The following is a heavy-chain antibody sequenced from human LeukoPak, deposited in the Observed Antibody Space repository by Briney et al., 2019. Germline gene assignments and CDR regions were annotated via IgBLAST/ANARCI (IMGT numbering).Heavy chain of an antibody. CDR2: IYYSGST. V-gene: IGHV4-59*12. CDR1: GGSISSYY. J-gene: IGHJ5*02. Sequence: SETLSLTCAVSGGSISSYYWSWIRQPPGKGLEWIGYIYYSGSTNYNPSLKSRVTISVDTSKNQFSLQLNSVTPEDTAVYYCARVAVSGTDWFDPWGQGTLVTVSS. CDR3: ARVAVSGTDWFDP. D-gene: IGHD6-19*01.